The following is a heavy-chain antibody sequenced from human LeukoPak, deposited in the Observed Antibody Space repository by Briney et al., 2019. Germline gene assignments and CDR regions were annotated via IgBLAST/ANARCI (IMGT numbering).Heavy chain of an antibody. Sequence: SVKVSCKASGGTFSSYAISWVRQAPGQGLEWMGRIVPIFGTANYAQKFQGRVTITTDESTSTAYMELSSLRSEDTAVYYCASSRIVGASNFDYWGQGTLVTVSS. J-gene: IGHJ4*02. D-gene: IGHD1-26*01. V-gene: IGHV1-69*05. CDR1: GGTFSSYA. CDR3: ASSRIVGASNFDY. CDR2: IVPIFGTA.